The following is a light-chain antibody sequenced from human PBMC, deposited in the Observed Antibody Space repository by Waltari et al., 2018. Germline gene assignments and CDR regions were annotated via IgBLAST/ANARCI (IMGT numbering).Light chain of an antibody. V-gene: IGKV3-20*01. CDR3: QHYVRLPVT. J-gene: IGKJ1*01. CDR1: QSVGRT. CDR2: AAS. Sequence: SCRASQSVGRTLAWYQQKPGQAPRLLIYAASTRATGIPDRFSGSGSGTDFRLTISRVEPEDFAVYYCQHYVRLPVTFGQGTTVELK.